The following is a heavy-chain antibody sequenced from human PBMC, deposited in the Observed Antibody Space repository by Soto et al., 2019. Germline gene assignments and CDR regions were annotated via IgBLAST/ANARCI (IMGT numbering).Heavy chain of an antibody. J-gene: IGHJ6*01. Sequence: LRLSCAASGFTFTTYAMSWVRQAPGKGLEWVSAVNGVGDITYYADSVKGRFTISIDNSENTLFLQMNGLRVEDTAVYYCARNPSYYDSPRSWGKGTMGTVSS. V-gene: IGHV3-23*01. CDR1: GFTFTTYA. D-gene: IGHD3-22*01. CDR3: ARNPSYYDSPRS. CDR2: VNGVGDIT.